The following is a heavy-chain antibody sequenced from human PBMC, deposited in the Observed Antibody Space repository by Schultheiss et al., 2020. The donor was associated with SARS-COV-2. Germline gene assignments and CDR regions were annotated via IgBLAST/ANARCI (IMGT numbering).Heavy chain of an antibody. CDR1: GGTFSSFG. CDR3: ARDGGGDYPDY. CDR2: ITTYNGNT. Sequence: ASVKVSCKASGGTFSSFGISWVRQAPGQGLEWMGWITTYNGNTNYAQNLQGRVTMTTDTSTSTAYMELRSLRSDDTAVYYCARDGGGDYPDYWGQGTLVTVSS. J-gene: IGHJ4*02. V-gene: IGHV1-18*01.